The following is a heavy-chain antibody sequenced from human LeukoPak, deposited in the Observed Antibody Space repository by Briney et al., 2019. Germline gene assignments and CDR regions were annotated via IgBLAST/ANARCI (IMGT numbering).Heavy chain of an antibody. D-gene: IGHD5-12*01. CDR3: ARYSGFQFDY. V-gene: IGHV4-39*01. Sequence: SETLSLTCIVSGGSISSSGYYWGWIRQPPGEGLEWIENIYYSGSTYYNPSLKSRVTISVDTSKNQSSLKLSSVTAADTAVYYCARYSGFQFDYWGQGTLVTVSS. CDR2: IYYSGST. CDR1: GGSISSSGYY. J-gene: IGHJ4*02.